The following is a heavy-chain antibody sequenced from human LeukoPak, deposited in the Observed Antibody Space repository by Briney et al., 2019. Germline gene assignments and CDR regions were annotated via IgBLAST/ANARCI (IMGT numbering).Heavy chain of an antibody. Sequence: PSETLSLTCTVSGGSISSYYWSWIRQPPGKGLEWIGYIYYSGSTNYNPSLESRVTISVDTSKNQFSLKLSSVTAADTAVYYCARRQSSGFLDYWGQGTLVTVSS. J-gene: IGHJ4*02. CDR2: IYYSGST. D-gene: IGHD6-19*01. CDR1: GGSISSYY. CDR3: ARRQSSGFLDY. V-gene: IGHV4-59*01.